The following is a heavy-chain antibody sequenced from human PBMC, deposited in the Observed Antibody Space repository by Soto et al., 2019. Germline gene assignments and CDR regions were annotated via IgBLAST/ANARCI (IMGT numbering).Heavy chain of an antibody. D-gene: IGHD3-22*01. Sequence: QVQLIQSGAEVKKPGSSVKVSYKAYGGTFSRYAISWVRQAPGQGLEWMGGITPIFGTANYAQKFQGRVAITADESTRTSYMELRSLRSGDTAVYYCARGWGYDTSDYYYAYWGQGTLITVSS. J-gene: IGHJ4*02. V-gene: IGHV1-69*01. CDR3: ARGWGYDTSDYYYAY. CDR2: ITPIFGTA. CDR1: GGTFSRYA.